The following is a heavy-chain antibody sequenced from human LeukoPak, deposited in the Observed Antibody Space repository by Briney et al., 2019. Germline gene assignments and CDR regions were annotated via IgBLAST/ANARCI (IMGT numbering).Heavy chain of an antibody. Sequence: GSAVKVSCKASGYTFTRHDFNWLGQATGQGLEWMGLMNPNIGYTGYAQKFQGRVTMSRNTSISTAYMAVSSLRSEDTAVYYCARGRTRDGKMYQLPTDVWGQGTTVTVSS. J-gene: IGHJ6*02. CDR2: MNPNIGYT. CDR3: ARGRTRDGKMYQLPTDV. V-gene: IGHV1-8*01. CDR1: GYTFTRHD. D-gene: IGHD2-2*01.